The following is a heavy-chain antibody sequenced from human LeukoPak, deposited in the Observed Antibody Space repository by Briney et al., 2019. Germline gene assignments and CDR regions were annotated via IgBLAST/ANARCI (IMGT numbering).Heavy chain of an antibody. CDR1: GYTFTSYG. CDR2: ISAYNGNT. D-gene: IGHD6-6*01. V-gene: IGHV1-18*01. CDR3: ARDWDSSSPGGWFDP. Sequence: ASVKVSCKASGYTFTSYGISWVRQAPGQGLEWMGWISAYNGNTNHAQKLQGRVTMTTDTSTSTAYMELRSLRSDDTAVYYCARDWDSSSPGGWFDPWGQGTLVTVSS. J-gene: IGHJ5*02.